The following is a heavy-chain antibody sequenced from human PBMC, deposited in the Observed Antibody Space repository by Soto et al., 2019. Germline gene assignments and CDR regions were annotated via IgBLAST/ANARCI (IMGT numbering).Heavy chain of an antibody. CDR3: LTPKTSEAVHYYGVDV. CDR1: WGSSGGLGPP. J-gene: IGHJ6*04. V-gene: IGHV4-30-2*06. D-gene: IGHD3-9*01. CDR2: IYHTGTT. Sequence: SQLLSVRNGVSWGSSGGLGPPWTRIRRSPGRGLEWLGYIYHTGTTSYNPSIRSRVTISFDSSNTQASLILTSATAADTAVYYCLTPKTSEAVHYYGVDVWGKGTTVTVSS.